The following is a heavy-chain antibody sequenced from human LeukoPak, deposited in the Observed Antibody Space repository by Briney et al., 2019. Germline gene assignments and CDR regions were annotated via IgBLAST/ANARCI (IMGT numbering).Heavy chain of an antibody. J-gene: IGHJ4*02. V-gene: IGHV3-23*01. Sequence: GGSLRLSCAASGFTLSSYAMSWVRQAPGKGLEWVSAISDTGNTYHADSVKGRFTISRDSSKNTLFLQMNRLRPEDAAVYYCAKLPYYGSGSYYASWGQGTLVTVSS. CDR2: ISDTGNT. CDR3: AKLPYYGSGSYYAS. D-gene: IGHD3-10*01. CDR1: GFTLSSYA.